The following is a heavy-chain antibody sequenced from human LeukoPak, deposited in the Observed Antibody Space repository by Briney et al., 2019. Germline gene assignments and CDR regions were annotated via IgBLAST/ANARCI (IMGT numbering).Heavy chain of an antibody. V-gene: IGHV1-69*13. J-gene: IGHJ4*02. D-gene: IGHD1-26*01. CDR1: GGTFSSYA. CDR3: ARAKAVGAIGGVDY. Sequence: SVKVSCEASGGTFSSYAISWVRQAPGQGLEWMGGIIPIFGTANYAQKFQGRVTITADESTSTAYMELSRLRSEDTAVYYCARAKAVGAIGGVDYWGQGTLVTVSS. CDR2: IIPIFGTA.